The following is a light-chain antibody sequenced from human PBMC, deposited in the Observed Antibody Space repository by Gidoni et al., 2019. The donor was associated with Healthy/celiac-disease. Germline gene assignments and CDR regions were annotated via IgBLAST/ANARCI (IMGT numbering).Light chain of an antibody. CDR3: CSYAGSSSHVV. Sequence: RAITISCTGTSSDVGSYNLVSWYQQHPGKAPKLMIYEGSKRPSGVSNRFSGSKSGNTASLTISGLQAEDEADYYCCSYAGSSSHVVFGGGTKLTVL. CDR2: EGS. J-gene: IGLJ2*01. V-gene: IGLV2-23*01. CDR1: SSDVGSYNL.